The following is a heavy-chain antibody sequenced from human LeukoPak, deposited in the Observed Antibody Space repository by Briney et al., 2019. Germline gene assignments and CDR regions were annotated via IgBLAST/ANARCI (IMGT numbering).Heavy chain of an antibody. CDR1: GFTFSSYS. CDR2: ISSSSSYI. V-gene: IGHV3-21*01. D-gene: IGHD2-2*01. CDR3: ARGGTSCCYLPFDY. Sequence: GGSLRLSCAASGFTFSSYSMNWVRQAPGKGLEWVSSISSSSSYIYYADSVKGRFTISRDNAKNSLYLQMNSLRAEDTAVYYCARGGTSCCYLPFDYWGQGTLVTVSS. J-gene: IGHJ4*02.